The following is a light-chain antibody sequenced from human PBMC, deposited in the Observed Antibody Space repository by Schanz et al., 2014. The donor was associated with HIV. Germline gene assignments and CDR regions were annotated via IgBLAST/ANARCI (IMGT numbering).Light chain of an antibody. CDR2: GTS. CDR1: AFNIGQNY. J-gene: IGLJ3*02. CDR3: QSFDSSLRASV. V-gene: IGLV1-40*01. Sequence: QSVLTQPPSVSAAPGQRVTISCSGSAFNIGQNYVSWFQQFPGTAPKLLVYGTSDRPSRVPDRFSGSKSGTSASLAITGLQAEDEADYYCQSFDSSLRASVFGGGTKLTVL.